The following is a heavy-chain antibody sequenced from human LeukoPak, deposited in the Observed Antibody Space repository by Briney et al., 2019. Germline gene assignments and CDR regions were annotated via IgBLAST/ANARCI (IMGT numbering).Heavy chain of an antibody. Sequence: SETLSLTCSVSNGSISNYYWSWIRQPPGEGLEWIGYIDYSGSTNYNPSLKSRVTISVDTSKNQFSLKLRSVAAADTAVYYCARYSGSYSGFDYWGQGTLVTVSS. V-gene: IGHV4-59*08. D-gene: IGHD1-26*01. J-gene: IGHJ4*02. CDR1: NGSISNYY. CDR3: ARYSGSYSGFDY. CDR2: IDYSGST.